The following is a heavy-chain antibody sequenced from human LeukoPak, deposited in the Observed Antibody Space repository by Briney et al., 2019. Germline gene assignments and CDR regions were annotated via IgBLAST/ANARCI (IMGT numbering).Heavy chain of an antibody. D-gene: IGHD3-22*01. CDR2: IYYSGST. Sequence: SETLSLTCTVSGGSISSYYWNWIRQPPGKGLEWIGYIYYSGSTNYNPSLKSRVTISLDTSKTQFSLQLSSVTAADTAVYFCARDGPYDSDAFHFWGQGTVVAVSS. J-gene: IGHJ3*01. V-gene: IGHV4-59*12. CDR1: GGSISSYY. CDR3: ARDGPYDSDAFHF.